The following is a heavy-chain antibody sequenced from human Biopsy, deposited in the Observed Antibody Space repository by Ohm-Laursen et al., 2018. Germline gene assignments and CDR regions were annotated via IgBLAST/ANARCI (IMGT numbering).Heavy chain of an antibody. V-gene: IGHV1-69*06. CDR3: ATKLTGYFHH. CDR1: GGTFSNYG. Sequence: SVKASCKAPGGTFSNYGVNWVRQAPGQGLEWLGGNIPILGTGNYAQKFQDRVTVAADTSTSTATMELRSLRSDDTAVYYCATKLTGYFHHWGQGTLVIVPS. CDR2: NIPILGTG. J-gene: IGHJ1*01. D-gene: IGHD3-9*01.